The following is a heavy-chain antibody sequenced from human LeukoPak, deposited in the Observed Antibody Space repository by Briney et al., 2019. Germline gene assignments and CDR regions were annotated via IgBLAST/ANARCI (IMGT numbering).Heavy chain of an antibody. V-gene: IGHV1-18*01. CDR3: ARAYRYCSSTSCYASAFDI. Sequence: GASVKVSCKASGYTFTSYGISWVRQAPGQGLEWMGWISAYNGNTNYAQKLQGRVTMTTDTSTSTAYMELRSLRSDDTAVYYCARAYRYCSSTSCYASAFDIWGQGTMVTVSS. J-gene: IGHJ3*02. CDR1: GYTFTSYG. CDR2: ISAYNGNT. D-gene: IGHD2-2*01.